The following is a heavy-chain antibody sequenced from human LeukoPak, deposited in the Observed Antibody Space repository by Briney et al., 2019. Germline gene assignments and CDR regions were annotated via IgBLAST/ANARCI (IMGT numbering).Heavy chain of an antibody. CDR2: IFSSSTYI. Sequence: GGSLRLSCAASGFTLSNAWMNWVRQAPGKGLEWVSFIFSSSTYIYYTDSVKGRFTISRDNARNSLYLQMDNLRAEDTGVYYCARDFYDGFALDYWGQGTLVTVSS. CDR1: GFTLSNAW. J-gene: IGHJ4*02. V-gene: IGHV3-21*03. D-gene: IGHD2/OR15-2a*01. CDR3: ARDFYDGFALDY.